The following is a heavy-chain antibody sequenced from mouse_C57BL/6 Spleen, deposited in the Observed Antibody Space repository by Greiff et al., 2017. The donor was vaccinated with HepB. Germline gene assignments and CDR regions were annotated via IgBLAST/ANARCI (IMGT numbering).Heavy chain of an antibody. D-gene: IGHD1-1*01. CDR2: ISSGSGTI. CDR3: AIVDTTVVAPDD. J-gene: IGHJ3*01. Sequence: EVQRVESGGGLVKPGGSLKLSCAASGFTFSDYGMHWVRQAPEKGLEWVAYISSGSGTIYYADKVKGRFTISRDNAKNTLFLQMTSLRSEDTAMYYCAIVDTTVVAPDDWGQGTLVTVSA. CDR1: GFTFSDYG. V-gene: IGHV5-17*01.